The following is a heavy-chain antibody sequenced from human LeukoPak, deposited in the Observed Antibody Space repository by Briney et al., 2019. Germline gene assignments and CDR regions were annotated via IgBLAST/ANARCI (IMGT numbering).Heavy chain of an antibody. V-gene: IGHV4-59*01. CDR3: ARNLIPEQLVVNF. J-gene: IGHJ4*02. Sequence: SETLSLTFTVSGGSISNYYWNWIRQPPGKGLEWIGYIYYTGSTNYNPSLKSRVTMSVDTSKNQFSLNLQSVTPEDTAVYYCARNLIPEQLVVNFWGQGTLVTVSS. CDR2: IYYTGST. CDR1: GGSISNYY. D-gene: IGHD6-13*01.